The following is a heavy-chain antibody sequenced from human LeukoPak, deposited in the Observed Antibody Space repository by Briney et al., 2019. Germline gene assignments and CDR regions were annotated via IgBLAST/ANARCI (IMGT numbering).Heavy chain of an antibody. V-gene: IGHV4-39*01. J-gene: IGHJ4*02. CDR1: GGSISSSSYY. CDR3: ARGRAYLPGY. Sequence: SETLSLTCTVSGGSISSSSYYWGWIRQPPGKGLEWIGSIYYSGSTYYNPSLKSRVTISVDTSKNQFSLKLSSVTAADTAVYYCARGRAYLPGYWGQGTLVTASS. CDR2: IYYSGST. D-gene: IGHD3-16*01.